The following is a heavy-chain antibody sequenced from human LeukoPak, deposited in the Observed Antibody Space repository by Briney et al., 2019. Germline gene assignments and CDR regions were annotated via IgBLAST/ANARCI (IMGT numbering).Heavy chain of an antibody. V-gene: IGHV1-8*03. D-gene: IGHD3-22*01. CDR2: MNPNSGNT. CDR3: ARGVRGYYATSGYFLLNY. CDR1: GYTFTTYD. Sequence: ASLKVSCKASGYTFTTYDINWVRQATGQGLEWMGWMNPNSGNTGYAQKFQGRVTITRNTSISTAYMERSSLRSEDTAVYYCARGVRGYYATSGYFLLNYWGQGTLVTVSS. J-gene: IGHJ4*02.